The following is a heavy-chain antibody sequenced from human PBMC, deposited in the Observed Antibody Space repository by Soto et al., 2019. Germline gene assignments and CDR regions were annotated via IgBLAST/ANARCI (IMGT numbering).Heavy chain of an antibody. V-gene: IGHV3-23*01. D-gene: IGHD2-2*01. CDR2: ISGSGGST. Sequence: PGGSLRLSCAASGFTFSSYAMSWVRQAPGKGLEWVSAISGSGGSTYYADSVKGRFTISRDNSKNTLYLQMNSLRAEDTAVYYCAKDRGDIVVVPAGFDYWGQGTLVTVSS. J-gene: IGHJ4*02. CDR3: AKDRGDIVVVPAGFDY. CDR1: GFTFSSYA.